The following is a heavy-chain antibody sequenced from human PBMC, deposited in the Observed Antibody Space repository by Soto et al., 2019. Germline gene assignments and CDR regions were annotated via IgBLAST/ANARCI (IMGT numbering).Heavy chain of an antibody. J-gene: IGHJ5*02. D-gene: IGHD2-2*01. CDR2: IYYSGST. CDR3: ARHNQDIVVVPAAIRRQGFDP. V-gene: IGHV4-39*01. CDR1: GGSISSSSYY. Sequence: SETLSLTCTVSGGSISSSSYYWGWIRQPPGKGLEWIGSIYYSGSTYYNPSLKSRVTISVDTSKDQFSLKLSSVTAADTAVYYCARHNQDIVVVPAAIRRQGFDPWGQGTLVTVSS.